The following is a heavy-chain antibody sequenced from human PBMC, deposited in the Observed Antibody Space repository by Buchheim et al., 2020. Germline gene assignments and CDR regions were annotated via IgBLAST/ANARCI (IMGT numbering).Heavy chain of an antibody. CDR3: ARDQIAAAGHFDY. CDR2: ISRSSSSI. Sequence: EVQLVESGGGLVQPGGSLRLSCAASGDTFSRYSMNWVRQAPGKGLEWVSYISRSSSSIHYADSVKGRFTISRDNAKNSLYLLMNSLRIEDAAVYYCARDQIAAAGHFDYWGQGTL. V-gene: IGHV3-48*01. J-gene: IGHJ4*02. D-gene: IGHD6-13*01. CDR1: GDTFSRYS.